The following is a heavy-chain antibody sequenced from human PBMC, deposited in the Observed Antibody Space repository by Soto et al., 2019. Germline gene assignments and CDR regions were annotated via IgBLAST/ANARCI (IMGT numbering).Heavy chain of an antibody. J-gene: IGHJ5*02. D-gene: IGHD5-12*01. CDR2: IIPMFGAA. CDR1: GGTFSSYV. Sequence: QVQLVQSGAEMKKPGSSVKVSCKASGGTFSSYVISWVRQAPGQGLEWMGGIIPMFGAAHYAQQFQGRVTISADEVTNTVYMEMSSLRFEDTAVYYCARRAGGGSNRAPGGSWGQGTLVTVSP. CDR3: ARRAGGGSNRAPGGS. V-gene: IGHV1-69*01.